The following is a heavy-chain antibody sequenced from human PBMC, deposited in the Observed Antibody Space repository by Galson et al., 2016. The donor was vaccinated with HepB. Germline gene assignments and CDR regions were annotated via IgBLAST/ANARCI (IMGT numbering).Heavy chain of an antibody. V-gene: IGHV3-30-3*01. CDR3: ARGSTVIGVWGFY. J-gene: IGHJ4*02. CDR1: GFTFTYYA. D-gene: IGHD3-16*01. CDR2: ISDDGSNK. Sequence: SLRLSCAASGFTFTYYAMHWVRQAPGKGLEWVALISDDGSNKYYADSVKGRFTISRDNSKNTLYLQMNSLRAKDTAVYSCARGSTVIGVWGFYWGQGTLVTVSS.